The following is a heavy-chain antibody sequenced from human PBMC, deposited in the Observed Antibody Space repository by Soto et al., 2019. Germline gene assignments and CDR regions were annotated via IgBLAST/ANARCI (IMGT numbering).Heavy chain of an antibody. J-gene: IGHJ6*02. Sequence: SETLSLTCTVSGGSISSGGYYWSWIRQHPGKGLEWIGYIYYSGNTYYNPSLKSRLTISVDTSKNQFSLKLSSVTAAATAVYYCARVCGGDCHYGMDVWGQGTTVTVSS. D-gene: IGHD2-21*02. V-gene: IGHV4-31*03. CDR3: ARVCGGDCHYGMDV. CDR2: IYYSGNT. CDR1: GGSISSGGYY.